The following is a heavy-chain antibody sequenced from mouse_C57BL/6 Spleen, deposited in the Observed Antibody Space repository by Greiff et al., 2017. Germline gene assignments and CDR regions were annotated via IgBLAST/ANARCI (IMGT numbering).Heavy chain of an antibody. Sequence: QVQLQQPGAELVKPGASVKMSCKASGYTFTSYWITWVKQRPGQGLEWIGDIYPGSGSTNYNEKFKSKATLTVDTSSSTAYMQLSSLTFEDSAVYYCAREATVVAPLDYWGQGTTLTVSS. V-gene: IGHV1-55*01. CDR3: AREATVVAPLDY. CDR2: IYPGSGST. D-gene: IGHD1-1*01. J-gene: IGHJ2*01. CDR1: GYTFTSYW.